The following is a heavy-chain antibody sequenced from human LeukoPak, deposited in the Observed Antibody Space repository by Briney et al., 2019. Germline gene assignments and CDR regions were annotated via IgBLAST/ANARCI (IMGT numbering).Heavy chain of an antibody. V-gene: IGHV4-59*08. CDR3: ARHRGDFDWLPYYFHY. CDR2: LYNRGSI. CDR1: GGSISNYY. J-gene: IGHJ4*02. D-gene: IGHD3-9*01. Sequence: PSETLSLTCTVSGGSISNYYWSWIRQPPGKGLEWIGYLYNRGSINYNPSLRSRVTTSVDTSKNQFSLKLSSVTAADTAVYFCARHRGDFDWLPYYFHYWGRGTLVTVSS.